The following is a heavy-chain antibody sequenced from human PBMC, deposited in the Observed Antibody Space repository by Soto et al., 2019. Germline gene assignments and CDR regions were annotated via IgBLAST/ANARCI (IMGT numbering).Heavy chain of an antibody. V-gene: IGHV4-34*01. Sequence: SETLSLTCAVYGGSFSGYYWSWIRQPPGKGLEWIGEINHSGSTNYNPSLKSRVTISVDTSKNQFSLKLSSVTAADTAVYYCARSDYYDSSGYYYWGQGTLVTVSS. D-gene: IGHD3-22*01. J-gene: IGHJ4*02. CDR2: INHSGST. CDR1: GGSFSGYY. CDR3: ARSDYYDSSGYYY.